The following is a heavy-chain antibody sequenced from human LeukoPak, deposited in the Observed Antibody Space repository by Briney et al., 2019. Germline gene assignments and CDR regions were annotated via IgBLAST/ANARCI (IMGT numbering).Heavy chain of an antibody. V-gene: IGHV3-48*01. D-gene: IGHD3-3*01. CDR3: ARDRQVFWSGYPLDY. J-gene: IGHJ4*02. CDR1: GFTFSSYT. Sequence: GGSLRLSCAASGFTFSSYTMNWVRQAPGKGLEWVSYISSSSSTIYYADSVKGRFTISRDNAKNSLYLQMNSLRAEDTAVYYCARDRQVFWSGYPLDYWGQGTLVTVSS. CDR2: ISSSSSTI.